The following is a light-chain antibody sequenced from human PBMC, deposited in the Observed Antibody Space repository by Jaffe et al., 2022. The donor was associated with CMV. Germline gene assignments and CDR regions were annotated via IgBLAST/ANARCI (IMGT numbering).Light chain of an antibody. CDR1: SSDIGTYDY. V-gene: IGLV2-14*03. Sequence: QSALTQPASVSGSPGQSITISCSGTSSDIGTYDYVSWYQQHPGKAPKLILYDVSNRPSGVSDRFSGSNSGNAASLTISGLQPEDEADYYCTSYTNSDTYVFGAGTKVTVL. CDR2: DVS. J-gene: IGLJ1*01. CDR3: TSYTNSDTYV.